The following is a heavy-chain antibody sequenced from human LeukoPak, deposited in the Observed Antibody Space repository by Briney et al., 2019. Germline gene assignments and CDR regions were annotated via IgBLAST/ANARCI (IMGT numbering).Heavy chain of an antibody. J-gene: IGHJ4*02. CDR3: TTSQSSVGGSHY. CDR2: IKSKTDGGTT. D-gene: IGHD2-15*01. V-gene: IGHV3-15*01. Sequence: GGSLRLSCAASGFSFSNAWMSWVRQAPGKGLEWVGRIKSKTDGGTTDYAAPVKGRFTISRDDSKNTLYLQMNNLKTEDTAVYYCTTSQSSVGGSHYWGQGTLVTVSS. CDR1: GFSFSNAW.